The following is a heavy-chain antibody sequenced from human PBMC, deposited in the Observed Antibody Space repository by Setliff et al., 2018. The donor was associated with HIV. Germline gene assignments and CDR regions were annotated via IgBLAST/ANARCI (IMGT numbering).Heavy chain of an antibody. Sequence: GGSLRLSCVVSGFIFDDYAMSWVRLAPGKGPEWVSGLNHHGGNTAYADSVKGRFTISRDNAKNSLYLQMNSLRAEDTALYYCAKESGLYSNYKYYYYMDVWGKGTTVTVSS. D-gene: IGHD4-4*01. CDR1: GFIFDDYA. J-gene: IGHJ6*03. V-gene: IGHV3-20*04. CDR2: LNHHGGNT. CDR3: AKESGLYSNYKYYYYMDV.